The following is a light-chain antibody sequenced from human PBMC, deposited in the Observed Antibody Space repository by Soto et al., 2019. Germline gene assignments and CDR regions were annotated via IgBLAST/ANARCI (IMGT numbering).Light chain of an antibody. J-gene: IGKJ1*01. CDR3: QQYNNYLTWT. Sequence: DIQMTQSHSTLSASVGDRVTITCRASQSISKLWAGYQQRPGKAPKIWIFDAYVWESGVTSRFSGSGSGTGFTLTSSSLQPDDFGTYYCQQYNNYLTWTCGQGTKVEVK. CDR1: QSISKL. CDR2: DAY. V-gene: IGKV1-5*01.